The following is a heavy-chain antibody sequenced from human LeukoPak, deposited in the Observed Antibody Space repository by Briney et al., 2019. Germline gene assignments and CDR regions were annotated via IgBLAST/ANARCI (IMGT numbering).Heavy chain of an antibody. CDR1: GGTFTSYA. D-gene: IGHD3-22*01. V-gene: IGHV1-69*04. CDR3: AREASNYYDSSGYTNFDY. Sequence: GASVKVSCKASGGTFTSYAISWVRQAPGQGLERMGRIIPILGIANYAQKFQGRGTITSDKSTSTAYMELSSVRSEDTGVYYCAREASNYYDSSGYTNFDYWGQGTLVTVSS. CDR2: IIPILGIA. J-gene: IGHJ4*02.